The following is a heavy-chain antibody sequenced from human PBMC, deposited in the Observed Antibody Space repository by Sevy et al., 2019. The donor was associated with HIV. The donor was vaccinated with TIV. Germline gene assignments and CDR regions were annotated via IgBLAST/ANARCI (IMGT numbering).Heavy chain of an antibody. CDR1: GFTFSSYE. J-gene: IGHJ4*02. D-gene: IGHD6-13*01. Sequence: GGSLRLSCAASGFTFSSYEMNWVRQAPGKGLEWVSYISSSGSTIYYADSVKGRFTISRDNAKNSLYLQRNSLRAEDTAVYYCARGIAAAGLYYFDYWGQGTLVTVSS. CDR2: ISSSGSTI. V-gene: IGHV3-48*03. CDR3: ARGIAAAGLYYFDY.